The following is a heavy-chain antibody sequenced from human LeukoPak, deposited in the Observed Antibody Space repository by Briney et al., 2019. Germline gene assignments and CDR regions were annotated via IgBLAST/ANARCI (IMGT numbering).Heavy chain of an antibody. CDR1: GGSISSYY. J-gene: IGHJ4*02. Sequence: SETLSLTCTVSGGSISSYYWSWIRQPPGKGLEWIGYIYYSGSTNYNPSLKSRVTISVDTSKNQFSLKLSSVTAADTAVYYCARHYYDSSGYVKFDYWGQGTLVTVSS. D-gene: IGHD3-22*01. CDR2: IYYSGST. CDR3: ARHYYDSSGYVKFDY. V-gene: IGHV4-59*01.